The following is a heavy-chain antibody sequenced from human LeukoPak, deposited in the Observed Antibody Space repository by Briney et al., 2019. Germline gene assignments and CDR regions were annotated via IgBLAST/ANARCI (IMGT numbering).Heavy chain of an antibody. J-gene: IGHJ4*02. V-gene: IGHV3-53*01. CDR3: ARDRLDWSLDY. CDR2: IYSGGST. CDR1: GFTVSSNY. D-gene: IGHD3/OR15-3a*01. Sequence: GGSLRLSCAASGFTVSSNYMSWVRQAPGKGLEWVSVIYSGGSTYYSDSVKGRFTISRDNSKNTLYLQMNSLRAEDTAVYYCARDRLDWSLDYWGQGTLVTVSS.